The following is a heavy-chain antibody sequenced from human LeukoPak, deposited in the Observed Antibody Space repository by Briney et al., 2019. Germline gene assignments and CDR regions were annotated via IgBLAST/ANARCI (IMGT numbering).Heavy chain of an antibody. CDR3: ARWGRNWNHRIYRDCYYMDV. Sequence: SETLSLTCAVYGGSFSGYYWSWIRQPPGKGLEWIGEINHSGSTNYNPSLKSRSTISVDTSKNHFSLKLSAFTAADTPVYYCARWGRNWNHRIYRDCYYMDVWGKGTTVTVSS. CDR2: INHSGST. CDR1: GGSFSGYY. J-gene: IGHJ6*03. D-gene: IGHD1-14*01. V-gene: IGHV4-34*01.